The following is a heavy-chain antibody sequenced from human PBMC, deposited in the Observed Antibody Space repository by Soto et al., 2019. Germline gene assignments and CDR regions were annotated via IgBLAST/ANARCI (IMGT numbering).Heavy chain of an antibody. CDR1: GGAFSSSA. V-gene: IGHV1-69*01. Sequence: QVQLVQSGAEVNQPGSSVTVSCKASGGAFSSSAISWVRQAPGQGLEWMGGIIPIFGTAYYAQQFQGRIIITADASAYTACIELKNLTTADTATYFCAREGLWLVRLGGVQYHGMDVWGQGTTVTVSS. CDR2: IIPIFGTA. D-gene: IGHD5-12*01. CDR3: AREGLWLVRLGGVQYHGMDV. J-gene: IGHJ6*02.